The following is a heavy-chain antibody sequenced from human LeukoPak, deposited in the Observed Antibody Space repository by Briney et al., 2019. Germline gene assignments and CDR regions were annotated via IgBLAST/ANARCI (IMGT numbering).Heavy chain of an antibody. D-gene: IGHD3-16*01. CDR2: ISPDGTSK. CDR3: AKDRDDYVWGSYLGAFDI. Sequence: GGSLRLSCAASGFTFRSYWMHWVRQAPGKGLVWVSRISPDGTSKSYADSVKGRFTISRDNSKNTLYLQMNSLRAEDTAVFYCAKDRDDYVWGSYLGAFDIWGQGTMVTVSS. V-gene: IGHV3-74*01. CDR1: GFTFRSYW. J-gene: IGHJ3*02.